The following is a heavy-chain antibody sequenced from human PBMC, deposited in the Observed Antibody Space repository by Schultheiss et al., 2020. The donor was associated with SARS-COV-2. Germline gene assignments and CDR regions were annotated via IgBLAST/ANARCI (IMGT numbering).Heavy chain of an antibody. J-gene: IGHJ5*02. V-gene: IGHV4-38-2*02. CDR1: GYSISSGYY. D-gene: IGHD3-22*01. Sequence: SETLSLTCAVSGYSISSGYYWGWIRQPPGKGLEWIGSIYHSGSTYYNPSLKSRVTISVDTSKNQFSLKLSSVTAADTAVYYCARDVYDSSGHRILEWFDPWGQGTLVTVSS. CDR2: IYHSGST. CDR3: ARDVYDSSGHRILEWFDP.